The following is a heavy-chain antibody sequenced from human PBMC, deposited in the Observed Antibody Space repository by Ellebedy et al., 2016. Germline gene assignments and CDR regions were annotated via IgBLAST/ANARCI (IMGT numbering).Heavy chain of an antibody. J-gene: IGHJ4*02. CDR3: ASEYSSSLINLDY. Sequence: SETLSLTCAVYGGSFSGYYWSWIRQHPGKGLEWIGYIYYSGSTYYNPSLKSRVTISVDTSKNHFSLKLSSVTAADTAVYYCASEYSSSLINLDYWGQGILVTVSS. CDR2: IYYSGST. V-gene: IGHV4-31*11. D-gene: IGHD6-13*01. CDR1: GGSFSGYY.